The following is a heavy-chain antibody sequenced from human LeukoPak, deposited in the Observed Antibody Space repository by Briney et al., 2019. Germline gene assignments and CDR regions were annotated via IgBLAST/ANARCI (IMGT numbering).Heavy chain of an antibody. Sequence: GGSLRLSCTASGFSLSTYTMNCVRQAPGKGLEWVSYSSSTSTTKYYADSVKGRFTISRDNSKNSLDLQMNRLTAEDTAVYYCARDRSLVDGDYGVWFDAWGQGSLVTVSS. D-gene: IGHD4-17*01. V-gene: IGHV3-48*04. CDR3: ARDRSLVDGDYGVWFDA. CDR2: SSSTSTTK. J-gene: IGHJ5*02. CDR1: GFSLSTYT.